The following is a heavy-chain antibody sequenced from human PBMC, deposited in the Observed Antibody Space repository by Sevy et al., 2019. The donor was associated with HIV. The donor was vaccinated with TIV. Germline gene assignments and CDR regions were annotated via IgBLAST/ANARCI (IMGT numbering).Heavy chain of an antibody. D-gene: IGHD3-22*01. V-gene: IGHV1-69*04. J-gene: IGHJ4*02. CDR3: ARDDTYYYDSSGYYYDY. CDR2: IIPILGIA. Sequence: ASVKVSCKASGGTFSSYAISWVRQAPGQGLEWMGRIIPILGIANYAQKFQGRVTITADKSTSTAYMELSSLRSKDTAVYYCARDDTYYYDSSGYYYDYWGQGTLVTVSS. CDR1: GGTFSSYA.